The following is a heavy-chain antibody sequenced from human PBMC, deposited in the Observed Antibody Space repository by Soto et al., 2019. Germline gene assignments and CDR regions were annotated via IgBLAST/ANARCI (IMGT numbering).Heavy chain of an antibody. CDR3: ERGKSRGRYRSINRSDTSAHDFHI. J-gene: IGHJ3*02. D-gene: IGHD3-16*02. V-gene: IGHV1-69*13. CDR2: IIPIFGTA. Sequence: SVKVSCKASGGTFSSCAISWVRQAPGQGLEWMGGIIPIFGTANYAQKFQGRVTITADESTSTAYMELSSLRSEDTAVYYCERGKSRGRYRSINRSDTSAHDFHILRDATLVTVS. CDR1: GGTFSSCA.